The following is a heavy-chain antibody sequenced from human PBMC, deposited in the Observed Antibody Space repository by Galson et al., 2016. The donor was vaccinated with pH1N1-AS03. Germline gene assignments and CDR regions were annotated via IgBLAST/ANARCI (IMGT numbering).Heavy chain of an antibody. CDR1: GYIFTGFF. Sequence: SVKVSCKASGYIFTGFFVHWVRQAPGQGLEWMGWINTDSGVTNYAQKFEAWVTMTRDTSVSTAYMELYGLKSDDTAVYYCARDPRGPCTSATCPTTYSFGMDVWGQGTTVIVS. J-gene: IGHJ6*02. V-gene: IGHV1-2*04. CDR3: ARDPRGPCTSATCPTTYSFGMDV. CDR2: INTDSGVT. D-gene: IGHD2-2*01.